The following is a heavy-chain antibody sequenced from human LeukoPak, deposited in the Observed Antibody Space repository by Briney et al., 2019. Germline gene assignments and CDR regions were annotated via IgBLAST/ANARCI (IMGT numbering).Heavy chain of an antibody. CDR3: ATYYYDSSGYRHFDWYFDL. V-gene: IGHV1-69*10. CDR2: IIPILGTA. J-gene: IGHJ2*01. CDR1: RGTFSSYA. Sequence: SVKVSCKASRGTFSSYAISWVRQAPGQGLEWMGGIIPILGTANYAQKFQGRVTMTEDTSTDTAYMELSSLRSEDTAAYYCATYYYDSSGYRHFDWYFDLWGRGTLVTVSS. D-gene: IGHD3-22*01.